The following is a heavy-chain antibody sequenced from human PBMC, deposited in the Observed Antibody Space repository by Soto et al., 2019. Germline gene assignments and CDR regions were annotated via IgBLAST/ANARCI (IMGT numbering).Heavy chain of an antibody. CDR2: IWYDGSNK. CDR3: ARVGVRGVKIYYYMDV. V-gene: IGHV3-33*01. D-gene: IGHD3-10*01. Sequence: GGSLRLSCAASGFTFSSYGMHWVRQAPGKGLEWVAVIWYDGSNKYYADSVKGRFTISRDNSKNTLYLQMNSLRAEDTAVYYCARVGVRGVKIYYYMDVWGKGTTVTVSS. CDR1: GFTFSSYG. J-gene: IGHJ6*03.